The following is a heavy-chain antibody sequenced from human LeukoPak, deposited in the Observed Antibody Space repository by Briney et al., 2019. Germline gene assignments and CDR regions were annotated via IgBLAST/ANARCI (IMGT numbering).Heavy chain of an antibody. D-gene: IGHD2/OR15-2a*01. J-gene: IGHJ3*02. Sequence: GGSLRLSCAASGFTFSGYGMHWVRQAPGKGLEWVAFIRYEGSNKYYTDSVKGRFTISRDNSKNTLYLQMNSLRAEDTAVYYCAKNSSAFDIWGQGTMVTVSS. V-gene: IGHV3-30*02. CDR3: AKNSSAFDI. CDR2: IRYEGSNK. CDR1: GFTFSGYG.